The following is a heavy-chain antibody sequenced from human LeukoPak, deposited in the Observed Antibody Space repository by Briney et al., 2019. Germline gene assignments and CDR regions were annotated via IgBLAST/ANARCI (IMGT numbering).Heavy chain of an antibody. CDR1: GFTFANYA. J-gene: IGHJ4*02. CDR2: VTSTGTST. D-gene: IGHD6-19*01. Sequence: GGSLRLSCAASGFTFANYAMTWVRQAPGKGLEWVSPVTSTGTSTFYADSVKGRFTVSRDNSNNTLFLQMNSLRVEDSAVYYCAGGVASGWYLGLDYWGRGTLVTVSS. V-gene: IGHV3-23*01. CDR3: AGGVASGWYLGLDY.